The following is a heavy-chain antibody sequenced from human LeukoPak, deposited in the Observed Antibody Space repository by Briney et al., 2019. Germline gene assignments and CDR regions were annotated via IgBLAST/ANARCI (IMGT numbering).Heavy chain of an antibody. Sequence: PGRSLRLSCAASGFTFSSYGMHWVRQAPGKGLEWVSVLYSGGRTYHADTVKGRFTISRDTSKNTLYLQMNNLRAEDTAVYYCARDVATVTTLGEVGPVWGQGTLVTVSS. CDR3: ARDVATVTTLGEVGPV. CDR2: LYSGGRT. V-gene: IGHV3-66*01. D-gene: IGHD4-17*01. J-gene: IGHJ4*02. CDR1: GFTFSSYG.